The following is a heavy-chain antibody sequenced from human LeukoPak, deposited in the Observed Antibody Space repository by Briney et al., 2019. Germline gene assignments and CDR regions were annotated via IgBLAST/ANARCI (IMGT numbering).Heavy chain of an antibody. J-gene: IGHJ3*01. Sequence: GGSLRLSCAASGFTFNNYWMHWVRQAPGMGLVWVSSIRFDGGDTAYADSAKGRFTISRDNAKNTMFLQMNNLRAENTTVYYCAKEIDGFDVWGQGTLVTVSS. CDR2: IRFDGGDT. CDR3: AKEIDGFDV. CDR1: GFTFNNYW. V-gene: IGHV3-74*01.